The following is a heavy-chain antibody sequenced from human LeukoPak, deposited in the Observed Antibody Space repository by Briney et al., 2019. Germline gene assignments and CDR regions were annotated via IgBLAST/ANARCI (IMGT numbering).Heavy chain of an antibody. D-gene: IGHD3-9*01. V-gene: IGHV5-51*01. J-gene: IGHJ3*02. CDR1: GYSFTSYW. CDR2: IYPGDSDT. CDR3: ARGGGRYFDWLSTGAFDI. Sequence: GESLKISCKGSGYSFTSYWIGWVRQMPGKGLEWMGIIYPGDSDTRYSPSFQGQVTISADKSISTAYLQWSSLKASDTAMYYCARGGGRYFDWLSTGAFDIWGQGTMVTVSS.